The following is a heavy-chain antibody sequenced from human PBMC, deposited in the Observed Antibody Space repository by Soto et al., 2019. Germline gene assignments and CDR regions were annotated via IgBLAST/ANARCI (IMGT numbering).Heavy chain of an antibody. CDR2: IYWNDDK. D-gene: IGHD3-22*01. J-gene: IGHJ4*02. Sequence: SGPTLVNPTQTLTLTCTFSGFSLSTSGVGVSWIRQPPGKALEWLALIYWNDDKRYSPSLKSRLTITKDTSKNQVVLTMTNMDPVDTATYYCARSLASPYYYDSSGYYSAPFGYWGQGTLVTVSS. CDR3: ARSLASPYYYDSSGYYSAPFGY. V-gene: IGHV2-5*01. CDR1: GFSLSTSGVG.